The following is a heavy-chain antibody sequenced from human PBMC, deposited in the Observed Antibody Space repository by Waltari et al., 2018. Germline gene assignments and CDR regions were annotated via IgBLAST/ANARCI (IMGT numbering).Heavy chain of an antibody. D-gene: IGHD6-13*01. Sequence: QVQLVQSGAEVMKPGASMKISCQTSGYSFSSYAIHWVRQAHGQRLEWVGWINPASGQTKDSQKFEGRVTITSDTSADTVYMELTSLTSEDTAVFYCARDEISAAGSLYYYYGLDVWGQGTPVTVS. CDR1: GYSFSSYA. CDR3: ARDEISAAGSLYYYYGLDV. CDR2: INPASGQT. V-gene: IGHV1-3*01. J-gene: IGHJ6*02.